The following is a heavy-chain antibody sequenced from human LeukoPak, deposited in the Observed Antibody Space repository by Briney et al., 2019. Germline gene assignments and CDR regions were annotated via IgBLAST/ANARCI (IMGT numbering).Heavy chain of an antibody. J-gene: IGHJ4*02. CDR3: ARVNGSWYYFDY. V-gene: IGHV1-69*05. CDR2: IIPILGTA. D-gene: IGHD6-13*01. CDR1: GGTFSSYA. Sequence: ASVKVSCKASGGTFSSYAISWVRQAPGQGLEWMGGIIPILGTANYAQKFQGRVTITTDESTSTAYMELSSLRSEDTAVYYCARVNGSWYYFDYWGQGTLVTVSS.